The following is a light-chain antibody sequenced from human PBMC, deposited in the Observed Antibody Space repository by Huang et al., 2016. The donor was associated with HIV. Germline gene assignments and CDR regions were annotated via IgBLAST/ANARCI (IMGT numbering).Light chain of an antibody. CDR2: KSS. Sequence: DIVMTQTPLSSSVTLGEPASISCRSSERLLNSDGNTYLNWLQQRPGQPPRLLIYKSSDRLSGVPDRFNGSGAGTDFTLKINRVEGGDVGVYYCMQATQFPYTFGQGTRLEIK. J-gene: IGKJ2*01. CDR1: ERLLNSDGNTY. CDR3: MQATQFPYT. V-gene: IGKV2-24*01.